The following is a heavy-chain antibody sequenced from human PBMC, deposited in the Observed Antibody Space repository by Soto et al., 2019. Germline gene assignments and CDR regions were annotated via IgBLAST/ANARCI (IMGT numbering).Heavy chain of an antibody. J-gene: IGHJ2*01. CDR3: ARAELYDFWSGPAPGYLGR. V-gene: IGHV1-18*01. Sequence: APSVKLSCKASGSTFTSYGISWVRQAPGQGLEWMGWISAYNGNTNYAQKLQGRVTMTTDTSTSTAYMELRSLRSDDTAVYYCARAELYDFWSGPAPGYLGRWGRGTRVTVAS. CDR1: GSTFTSYG. D-gene: IGHD3-3*01. CDR2: ISAYNGNT.